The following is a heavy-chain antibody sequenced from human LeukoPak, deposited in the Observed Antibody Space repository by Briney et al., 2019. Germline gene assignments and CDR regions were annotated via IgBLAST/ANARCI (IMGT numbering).Heavy chain of an antibody. Sequence: GGSLRLSCAASGFTFSSYWMNWARQAPGKGLEWVASINHNGNVNYYVDSVKGRLTISRDNAKNSLYLQMSNMRAEDTAVYFCARGGGLDVWGQGATVTVSS. CDR1: GFTFSSYW. CDR3: ARGGGLDV. CDR2: INHNGNVN. D-gene: IGHD3-16*01. J-gene: IGHJ6*02. V-gene: IGHV3-7*03.